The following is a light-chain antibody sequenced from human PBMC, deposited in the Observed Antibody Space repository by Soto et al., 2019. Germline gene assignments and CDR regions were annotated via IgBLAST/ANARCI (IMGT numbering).Light chain of an antibody. J-gene: IGKJ2*01. V-gene: IGKV1-39*01. CDR2: AAS. CDR1: QGIATY. Sequence: DIQMTQAPSSLSASVGPRVSITCRTSQGIATYLNWYQQESGKAPKLLIYAASSLQSGVPSRFSGSSSETDFTLTISSLQPEDCATYYWQQRYSTPYNFGQGTKVEI. CDR3: QQRYSTPYN.